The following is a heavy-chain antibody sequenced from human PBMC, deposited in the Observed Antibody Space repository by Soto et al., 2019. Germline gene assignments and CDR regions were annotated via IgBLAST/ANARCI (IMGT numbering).Heavy chain of an antibody. D-gene: IGHD3-22*01. Sequence: QVQLVQSGAEVKKPGASVKVSCKASGYIFIRYTMHWVRQAPGQRLEWMGWINAGNGNTKYSQKFQGRVTITRDTSASTAYMGLSSLRSEDTAVYYCASSYYDSSGWDYWGQGTLVTVSS. V-gene: IGHV1-3*01. CDR1: GYIFIRYT. J-gene: IGHJ4*02. CDR2: INAGNGNT. CDR3: ASSYYDSSGWDY.